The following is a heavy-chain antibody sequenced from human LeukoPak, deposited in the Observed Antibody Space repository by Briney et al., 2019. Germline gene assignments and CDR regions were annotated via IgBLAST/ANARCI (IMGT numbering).Heavy chain of an antibody. V-gene: IGHV1-69*06. CDR2: IIPIFGSA. J-gene: IGHJ6*03. Sequence: GASVKVSCKAAGYTFTSYDINWVRQAPGQGLEWMGGIIPIFGSATYAQTFQGRVTVTADKSTNTAYLEMRSLRSEDTAVYYCARLSMGLRYQRSSYYMDVWAKGTTVTV. CDR3: ARLSMGLRYQRSSYYMDV. D-gene: IGHD5-12*01. CDR1: GYTFTSYD.